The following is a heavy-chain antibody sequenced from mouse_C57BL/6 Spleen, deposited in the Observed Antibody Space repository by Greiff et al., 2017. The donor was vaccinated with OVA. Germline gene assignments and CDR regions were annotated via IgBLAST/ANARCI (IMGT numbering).Heavy chain of an antibody. J-gene: IGHJ1*03. CDR3: ARLDYGSSYWYFDV. V-gene: IGHV1-19*01. CDR1: GYTFTDYY. CDR2: INPYNGGT. Sequence: EVKLQESGPVLVKPGASVKMSCKASGYTFTDYYMNWVKQSHGKSLEWIGVINPYNGGTSYNQKFKGKATLTVDKSSSTAYMELNSLTSEDSAVYYCARLDYGSSYWYFDVWGTGTTVTVSS. D-gene: IGHD1-1*01.